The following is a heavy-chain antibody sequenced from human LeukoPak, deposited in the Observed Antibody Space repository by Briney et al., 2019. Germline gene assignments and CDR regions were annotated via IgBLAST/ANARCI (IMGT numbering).Heavy chain of an antibody. V-gene: IGHV3-11*04. D-gene: IGHD4-17*01. Sequence: GGSLRLSCAASGFTFSDYYMSWIRQAPGRGLEWVSYISSSGSTIYYADSVKGRFTISRDNAKNSLYLQMNSLRAEETAVYYCARDVDDYGDYVGVDYWGQGTLVTVSS. CDR1: GFTFSDYY. CDR2: ISSSGSTI. CDR3: ARDVDDYGDYVGVDY. J-gene: IGHJ4*02.